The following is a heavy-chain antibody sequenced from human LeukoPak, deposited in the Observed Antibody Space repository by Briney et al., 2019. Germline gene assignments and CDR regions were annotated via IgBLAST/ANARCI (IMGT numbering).Heavy chain of an antibody. Sequence: SETLSLTCAVYGGSFSGYFWSWLRQPPGKGLQWIGEINHSGSTNYNPSLKSRVAISIDTSKNQFSLRLHSVTAADTAVYYCARGRGDFDYWGQGALVSVSS. V-gene: IGHV4-34*01. CDR2: INHSGST. CDR1: GGSFSGYF. J-gene: IGHJ4*02. CDR3: ARGRGDFDY. D-gene: IGHD3-10*01.